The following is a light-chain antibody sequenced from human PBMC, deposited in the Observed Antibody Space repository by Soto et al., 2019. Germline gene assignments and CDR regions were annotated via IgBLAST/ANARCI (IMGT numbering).Light chain of an antibody. CDR3: QQFSSSPLT. V-gene: IGKV3-20*01. Sequence: EFGLTQSPGTPSFSPGERPTLSCRASQIVRNTYLAWYQEKPGQAPRXXIYDASSRATGIPDRFSGGGSGTDFSLTISRLEPEDFAVYYCQQFSSSPLTVGGGTKVDNK. CDR1: QIVRNTY. J-gene: IGKJ4*01. CDR2: DAS.